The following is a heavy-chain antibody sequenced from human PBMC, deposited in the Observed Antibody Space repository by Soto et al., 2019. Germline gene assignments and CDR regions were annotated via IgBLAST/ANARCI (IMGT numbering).Heavy chain of an antibody. CDR1: GGSFSGYY. V-gene: IGHV4-34*01. Sequence: QVQLQQWGAGLLKPSETLSLTCAVYGGSFSGYYWSWIRQPPGKGLEWIGESNHVGNTNYNPSRRSRVTMSVDPSKNQFSLRLISVTAADTAVYSCARVLIAGVTTDWGQGTLVLVSS. CDR3: ARVLIAGVTTD. CDR2: SNHVGNT. D-gene: IGHD5-18*01. J-gene: IGHJ4*02.